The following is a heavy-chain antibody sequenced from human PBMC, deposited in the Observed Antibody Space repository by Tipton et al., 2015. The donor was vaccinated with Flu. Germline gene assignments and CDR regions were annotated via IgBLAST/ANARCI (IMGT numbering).Heavy chain of an antibody. D-gene: IGHD2-15*01. V-gene: IGHV1-18*01. CDR2: ISAYNGDT. CDR3: AKYCGGGGCYSGYHGMDV. J-gene: IGHJ6*02. Sequence: QVQLMQSGAEVKRPGASVKVSCKASGYTFTNYGISWVRQAPGHGLEWMGWISAYNGDTKYAQKFQARVSMTTDPSTSTAYLELKSLRSDDTAVYYCAKYCGGGGCYSGYHGMDVWGQGTTVTVSS. CDR1: GYTFTNYG.